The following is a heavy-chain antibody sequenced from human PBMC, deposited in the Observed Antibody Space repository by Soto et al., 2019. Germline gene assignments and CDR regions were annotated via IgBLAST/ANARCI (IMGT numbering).Heavy chain of an antibody. CDR2: IIPIFGTA. J-gene: IGHJ5*02. V-gene: IGHV1-69*06. CDR1: GGTFSSYA. Sequence: SSVKVSCKASGGTFSSYAISWVRQAPGQGLEWMGGIIPIFGTANYAQKFQGRVTITADKSTSTAYMELSSLRSEDTAVYYGARDVECSGGSCYSWCDPWGQGTLVTVSS. D-gene: IGHD2-15*01. CDR3: ARDVECSGGSCYSWCDP.